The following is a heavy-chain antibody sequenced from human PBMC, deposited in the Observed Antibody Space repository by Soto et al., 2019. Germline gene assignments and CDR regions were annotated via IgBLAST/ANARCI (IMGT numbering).Heavy chain of an antibody. CDR3: ARDPAVWRRSIAAAEGYY. Sequence: EVQLVESGGGLVKPGGSLRLSCAASGFTFSSYSMNWVRQAPGKGLEWVSSISSSSSYIYYADSVKGRFTISRDNAKNSLYLQMNSLRAEDTAVYYCARDPAVWRRSIAAAEGYYWGQGTLVTVSS. V-gene: IGHV3-21*01. CDR2: ISSSSSYI. CDR1: GFTFSSYS. J-gene: IGHJ4*02. D-gene: IGHD6-13*01.